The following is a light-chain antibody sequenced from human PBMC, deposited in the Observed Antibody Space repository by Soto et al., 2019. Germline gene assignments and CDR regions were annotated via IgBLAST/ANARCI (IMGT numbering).Light chain of an antibody. Sequence: EIVWTQSPATLSLSPGEGAALSCRASHHVSNYVAACVQKPGQAPWLLLFVASYIATAVPARFSGSGSGTDLTLTISSLEPGDSLDYYCHQCADTTVTFGGGTKVDI. CDR3: HQCADTTVT. CDR1: HHVSNY. V-gene: IGKV3-11*01. J-gene: IGKJ4*01. CDR2: VAS.